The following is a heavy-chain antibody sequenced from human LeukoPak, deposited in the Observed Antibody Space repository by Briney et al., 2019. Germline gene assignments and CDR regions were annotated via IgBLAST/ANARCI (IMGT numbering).Heavy chain of an antibody. CDR2: ISSSGSTI. V-gene: IGHV3-48*03. D-gene: IGHD6-13*01. CDR1: GFTFSSYE. CDR3: ARIPQSDSSSWYDPYYFDY. J-gene: IGHJ4*02. Sequence: GGSLRLSCAASGFTFSSYEMNWVRQAPGKGLEWVLYISSSGSTIYYADSVKGRFTISRDNAKNSLYLQMNSLRAEDTAVYYCARIPQSDSSSWYDPYYFDYWGQGTLVTVSS.